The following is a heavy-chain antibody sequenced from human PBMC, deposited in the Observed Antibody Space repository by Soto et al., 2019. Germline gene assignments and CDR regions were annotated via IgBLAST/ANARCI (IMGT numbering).Heavy chain of an antibody. V-gene: IGHV1-69*01. CDR3: ASRAYCGGDCYLDYFDY. Sequence: QVQLVQSGAEVKKPGSSVKVSCKASGGTCSSYAISWVRQAPGQGLEWMGGIIPIFGTANYAQKFQGRVTITADESTSTAYMELSSLRSEDTAVYYCASRAYCGGDCYLDYFDYWGQGTLVTVSS. CDR2: IIPIFGTA. D-gene: IGHD2-21*02. CDR1: GGTCSSYA. J-gene: IGHJ4*02.